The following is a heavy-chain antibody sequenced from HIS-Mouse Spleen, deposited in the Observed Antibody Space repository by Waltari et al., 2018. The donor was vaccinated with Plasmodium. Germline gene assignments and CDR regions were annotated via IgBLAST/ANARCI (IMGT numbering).Heavy chain of an antibody. D-gene: IGHD7-27*01. Sequence: QVQLVESGGGVVQPGRSLRLSCAASGFTFSSYAMHWVRQAPGKGLEWVAVISYDGSNKYYTDAVKGRCTISRDNSKNTLYLQMNSLRAEDTAVYYCARDPLTGELTGFDYWGQGTLVTVSS. CDR3: ARDPLTGELTGFDY. V-gene: IGHV3-30*04. J-gene: IGHJ4*02. CDR2: ISYDGSNK. CDR1: GFTFSSYA.